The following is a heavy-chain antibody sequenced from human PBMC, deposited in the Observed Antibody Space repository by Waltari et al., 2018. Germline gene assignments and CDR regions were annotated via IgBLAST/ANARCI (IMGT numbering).Heavy chain of an antibody. V-gene: IGHV3-33*08. CDR2: IWFDGSKI. CDR1: GFGFSSFG. J-gene: IGHJ6*03. Sequence: QVQLVESGGGVVQPGKSLRLSCAGSGFGFSSFGIHWVRQAPGKGLEWVAIIWFDGSKIYYADSVKGRFTISRDNSRNTVYLQMNSLRPEDSGVYYCARCPDEYNYYYMEVWGRVTTVSVSS. CDR3: ARCPDEYNYYYMEV.